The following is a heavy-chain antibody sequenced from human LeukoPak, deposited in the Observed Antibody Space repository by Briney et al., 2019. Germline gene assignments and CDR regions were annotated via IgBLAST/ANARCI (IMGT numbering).Heavy chain of an antibody. CDR1: GYTFTSYD. J-gene: IGHJ4*02. CDR2: MNPNSGNT. CDR3: ARVIGYCSSTSCETLDY. D-gene: IGHD2-2*01. V-gene: IGHV1-8*02. Sequence: ASVKVSCKASGYTFTSYDINWVRQATGQGLEWMGWMNPNSGNTGYAQKFQGRVTMTRDTSISTAYMELSRLRSDDTAVYYCARVIGYCSSTSCETLDYWGQGTLVTVSS.